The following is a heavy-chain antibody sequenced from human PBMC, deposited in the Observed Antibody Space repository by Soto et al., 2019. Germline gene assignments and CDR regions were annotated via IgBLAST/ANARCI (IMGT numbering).Heavy chain of an antibody. CDR2: ISSSGTSI. CDR3: WGWEEHFY. Sequence: PGGSLRLSCTTSGFTFGNYDMNWVRQAPWKGLEWVSFISSSGTSIYIADSVKGRFTISRDNAKNSLYLQMNGLRVEHTGLYYCWGWEEHFYWGQGTLVTVSS. CDR1: GFTFGNYD. V-gene: IGHV3-48*03. D-gene: IGHD1-26*01. J-gene: IGHJ4*02.